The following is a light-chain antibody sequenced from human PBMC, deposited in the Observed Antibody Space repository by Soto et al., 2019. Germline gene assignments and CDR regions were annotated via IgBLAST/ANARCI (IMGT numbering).Light chain of an antibody. CDR2: AAS. CDR3: QQYNNWPYT. CDR1: QSISSN. Sequence: EIVMTQSPATLSVSPGERATLSCRASQSISSNLAWYQQKPGQARRLLICAASSRATNIPARFSGSGSGTEFTLTINSLQSEDFAVYYCQQYNNWPYTFGQGTKLEIK. V-gene: IGKV3-15*01. J-gene: IGKJ2*01.